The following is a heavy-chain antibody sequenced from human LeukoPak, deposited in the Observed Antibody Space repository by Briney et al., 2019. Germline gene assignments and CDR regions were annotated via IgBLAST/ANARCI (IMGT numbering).Heavy chain of an antibody. CDR3: ARDVSSTSNWEFDY. D-gene: IGHD1-26*01. CDR1: GYTFADYF. J-gene: IGHJ4*02. CDR2: INANSGGT. V-gene: IGHV1-2*06. Sequence: ASVKVSCKTSGYTFADYFIHWVRQAPGQGLEWMGRINANSGGTEYEQKFQGRVTMTRDTSISTAYVEVNWLISDDTAIYYCARDVSSTSNWEFDYWGPRTLVTVS.